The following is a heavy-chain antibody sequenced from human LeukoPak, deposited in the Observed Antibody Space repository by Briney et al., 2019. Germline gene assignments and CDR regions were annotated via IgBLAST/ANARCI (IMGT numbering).Heavy chain of an antibody. D-gene: IGHD3-10*01. CDR3: ARGNRRYYYGSGSYAFDY. CDR2: INHSGST. CDR1: GGSISSSNW. Sequence: SETLSLTCAVSGGSISSSNWWSWVRQPPGKGLEWIGEINHSGSTNYNPSLKSRVTISVDTSKNQFSLKLSSVTAADTAVYYCARGNRRYYYGSGSYAFDYWGQGTLVTVSS. V-gene: IGHV4-4*02. J-gene: IGHJ4*02.